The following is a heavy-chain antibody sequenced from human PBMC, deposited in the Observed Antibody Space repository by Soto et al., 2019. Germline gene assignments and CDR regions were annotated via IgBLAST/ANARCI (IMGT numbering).Heavy chain of an antibody. CDR3: GKKIGGGGTYYYGSGIGYYYYGMDV. J-gene: IGHJ6*02. CDR2: ISWNSGSI. V-gene: IGHV3-9*01. Sequence: GGSLRLSCAASGFTFDDYAMHWVRQAPGKGLEWVSGISWNSGSIGYADSVKGRFTISRDNAKNSLYLQMNSLRAEDTALYYWGKKIGGGGTYYYGSGIGYYYYGMDVWGQGTTVTVSS. CDR1: GFTFDDYA. D-gene: IGHD3-10*01.